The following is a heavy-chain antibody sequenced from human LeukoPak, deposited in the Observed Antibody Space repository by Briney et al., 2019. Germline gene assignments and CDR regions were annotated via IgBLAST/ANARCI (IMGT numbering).Heavy chain of an antibody. CDR1: GGSITSKNYY. Sequence: PSEALSLTCTVSGGSITSKNYYWGCVRQSPGNGLEWIGSIHYSGSSYYNPSLKCRVFISVDTSKSQFFLRVSSVIVADTAIYYCARQQGYYDFETATAFPPYYFDSWGQGTLVTSSS. CDR3: ARQQGYYDFETATAFPPYYFDS. CDR2: IHYSGSS. D-gene: IGHD3-3*01. V-gene: IGHV4-39*01. J-gene: IGHJ4*02.